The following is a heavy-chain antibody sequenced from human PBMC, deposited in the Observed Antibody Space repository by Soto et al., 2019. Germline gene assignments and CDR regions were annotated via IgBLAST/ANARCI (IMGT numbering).Heavy chain of an antibody. J-gene: IGHJ4*02. CDR2: IYWDGDR. Sequence: SGPTLVNPTQTLTLTCTFSGFSLRTSEVGVGWIRQPPGKALERLGIIYWDGDRRYRSSLESRLTITRDASKNQVVLTMTNMDPVDTATYFCAHRQSGSFFRYWGQGALVTVSS. V-gene: IGHV2-5*02. CDR1: GFSLRTSEVG. D-gene: IGHD1-26*01. CDR3: AHRQSGSFFRY.